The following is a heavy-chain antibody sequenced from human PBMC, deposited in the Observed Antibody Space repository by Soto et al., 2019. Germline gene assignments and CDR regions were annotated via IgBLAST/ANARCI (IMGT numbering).Heavy chain of an antibody. CDR2: VLVAGST. CDR1: GFTCSSYD. J-gene: IGHJ3*02. D-gene: IGHD2-8*02. CDR3: AKATATGGGAFDI. Sequence: RRLSCAVSGFTCSSYDMSWVRQAPGKGLEWVSTVLVAGSTHYPDSVKGRFTISRDNSKNTLFLQMSSLTAGDTAVYYCAKATATGGGAFDICGQGTRVTVSS. V-gene: IGHV3-23*01.